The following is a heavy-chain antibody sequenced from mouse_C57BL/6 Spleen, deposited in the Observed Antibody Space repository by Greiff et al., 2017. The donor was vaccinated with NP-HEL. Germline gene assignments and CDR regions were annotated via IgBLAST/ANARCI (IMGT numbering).Heavy chain of an antibody. V-gene: IGHV1-69*01. CDR3: AREGSNSFAY. D-gene: IGHD2-5*01. CDR2: IDPSGSYT. Sequence: QVQLKESGAELVMPGASVKLSCKASGYTFTSYWMHWVKQRPGQGLEWIGEIDPSGSYTNYNQKFKGKSTLTVDKSSSTAYMQLSSLTSEDYAVYYCAREGSNSFAYWGQGTLVTVSA. J-gene: IGHJ3*01. CDR1: GYTFTSYW.